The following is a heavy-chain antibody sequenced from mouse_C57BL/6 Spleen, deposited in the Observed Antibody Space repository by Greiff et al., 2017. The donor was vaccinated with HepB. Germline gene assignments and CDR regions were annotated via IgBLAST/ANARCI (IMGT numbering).Heavy chain of an antibody. CDR3: ARDPRNWDAFDY. V-gene: IGHV1-52*01. D-gene: IGHD4-1*01. CDR1: GYTFTSYW. J-gene: IGHJ2*01. CDR2: IDPSDSET. Sequence: QVQLQQPGAELVRPGSPVKLSCTASGYTFTSYWMHWVRQRPIQGLEWIGNIDPSDSETHYNQKFKDKATLTVDKSSSTAYMQLSSLTSEDSAVYYCARDPRNWDAFDYWGQGTTLTVSS.